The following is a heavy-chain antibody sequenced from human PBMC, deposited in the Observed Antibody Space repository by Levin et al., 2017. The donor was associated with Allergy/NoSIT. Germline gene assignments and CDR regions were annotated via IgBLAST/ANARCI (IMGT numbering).Heavy chain of an antibody. Sequence: GGSLRLSCAASGFTVSSNYMSWVRQAPGKGLEWVSVIYSGGSTYYADSVKGRFTISRDNSKNTLYLQMNSLRAEDTAVYYCAAQRSYYDSSGYHSCAFDIWGQGTMVTVSS. CDR2: IYSGGST. CDR1: GFTVSSNY. D-gene: IGHD3-22*01. J-gene: IGHJ3*02. V-gene: IGHV3-53*01. CDR3: AAQRSYYDSSGYHSCAFDI.